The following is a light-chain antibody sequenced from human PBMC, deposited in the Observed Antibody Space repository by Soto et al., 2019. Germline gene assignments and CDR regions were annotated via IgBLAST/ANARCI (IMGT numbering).Light chain of an antibody. CDR1: SSDVGGYNY. CDR2: DVS. J-gene: IGLJ3*02. Sequence: QSALTQPASVSGSPGQSITISCTGTSSDVGGYNYVSWYQQHPGKAPKLMIYDVSNRPSGVSNRFSDSNSGNTASLTISGLQAEDEADYYCSSYTSSSIWVFGGGTKLTVL. CDR3: SSYTSSSIWV. V-gene: IGLV2-14*01.